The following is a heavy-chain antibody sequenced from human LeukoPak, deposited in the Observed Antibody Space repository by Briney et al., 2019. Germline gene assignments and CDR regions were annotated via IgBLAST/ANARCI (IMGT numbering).Heavy chain of an antibody. D-gene: IGHD2-15*01. J-gene: IGHJ4*02. CDR3: ARDTSGYYDY. CDR1: GFTFTSYS. CDR2: TSDRGDYT. V-gene: IGHV3-23*01. Sequence: TGGSLRLPCAASGFTFTSYSMSWVRQAPGKGLEWVSGTSDRGDYTYYADSVKGRFIISRDNSRNTLYLQMNSLRAEDTAVYYCARDTSGYYDYWGQGALVTVSS.